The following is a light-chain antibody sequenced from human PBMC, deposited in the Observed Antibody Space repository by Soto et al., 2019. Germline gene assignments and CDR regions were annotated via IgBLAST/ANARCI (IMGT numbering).Light chain of an antibody. CDR1: QSISTY. CDR3: QQSYSTPPT. J-gene: IGKJ1*01. CDR2: AAS. V-gene: IGKV1-39*01. Sequence: DIQMTQSPSSLSASVGDRVTITCRASQSISTYLNWYQQLPGKAPKLLIYAASSLQSGVPSRFSGSGSGTDFTLTISSLQPEDFATYYCQQSYSTPPTFGQGTKVDIK.